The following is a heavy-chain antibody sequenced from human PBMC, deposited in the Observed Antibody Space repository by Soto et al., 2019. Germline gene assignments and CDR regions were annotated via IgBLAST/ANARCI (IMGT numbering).Heavy chain of an antibody. D-gene: IGHD6-6*01. CDR1: GGSFSGYY. CDR2: INHSGST. CDR3: ARVSAARGGDY. Sequence: PSETLSLTCAVYGGSFSGYYWSWIRQPPGKGLEWIGEINHSGSTNYNPSLKSRVTISVDTSKSQFSLKLSSVTAADTAVYYCARVSAARGGDYWGQGTLVTVS. J-gene: IGHJ4*02. V-gene: IGHV4-34*01.